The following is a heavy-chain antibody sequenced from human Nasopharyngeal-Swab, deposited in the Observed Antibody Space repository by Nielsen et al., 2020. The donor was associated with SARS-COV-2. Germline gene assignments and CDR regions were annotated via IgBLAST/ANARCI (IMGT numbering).Heavy chain of an antibody. CDR3: ASPMVREFRYHYYGMDV. Sequence: GESLKISCAASGFTFSDYYMSWIRQAPGKGLEWVSYISSSGSTIYYADSVKGRFTISRDNAKNSLYLQMNSLRAEDTAVYYCASPMVREFRYHYYGMDVWGQGTTVTVSS. CDR1: GFTFSDYY. J-gene: IGHJ6*02. CDR2: ISSSGSTI. V-gene: IGHV3-11*01. D-gene: IGHD3-10*01.